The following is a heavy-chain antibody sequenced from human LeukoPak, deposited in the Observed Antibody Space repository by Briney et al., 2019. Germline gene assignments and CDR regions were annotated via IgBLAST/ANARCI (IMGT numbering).Heavy chain of an antibody. D-gene: IGHD6-19*01. Sequence: GGSLRLSCAASGFTFSSYWMSWVRQAPGKGLEWVANIKQDGSEKYYVDSVKGRFTISRDNAKNSLYLQMNSLRAEDTAVYYCARDQAGSGWYYFDYWGQGTLVTVSS. J-gene: IGHJ4*02. CDR3: ARDQAGSGWYYFDY. V-gene: IGHV3-7*01. CDR1: GFTFSSYW. CDR2: IKQDGSEK.